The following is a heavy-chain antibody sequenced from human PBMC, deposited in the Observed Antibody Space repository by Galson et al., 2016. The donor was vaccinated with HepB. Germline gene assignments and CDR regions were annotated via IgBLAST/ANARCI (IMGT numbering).Heavy chain of an antibody. J-gene: IGHJ3*02. D-gene: IGHD3-22*01. CDR1: GFIFSSYA. Sequence: SLRLSCATSGFIFSSYAMPWVRQAPGKGLEWVAVIWHNGSLKYYADSVKGRFTISRDNSKNMLYLQMNGLRVEDTAVYYCAGAFYYGSSGWGPAALDIWGQGTVVTVSS. V-gene: IGHV3-33*01. CDR2: IWHNGSLK. CDR3: AGAFYYGSSGWGPAALDI.